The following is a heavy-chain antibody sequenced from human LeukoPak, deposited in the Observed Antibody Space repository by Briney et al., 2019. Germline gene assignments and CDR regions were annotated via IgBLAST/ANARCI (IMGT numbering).Heavy chain of an antibody. J-gene: IGHJ6*02. D-gene: IGHD1-26*01. V-gene: IGHV3-20*04. Sequence: GGSLRLSCAASGFTFDDYGMSWVRQAPGKGLEWVSGINWNGGSTGYADSVKGRFTISRDNSKNTLYLQMNSLRAEDTAVYYCTTAVRGSYYYYYGMDVWGQGTTVTVSS. CDR3: TTAVRGSYYYYYGMDV. CDR2: INWNGGST. CDR1: GFTFDDYG.